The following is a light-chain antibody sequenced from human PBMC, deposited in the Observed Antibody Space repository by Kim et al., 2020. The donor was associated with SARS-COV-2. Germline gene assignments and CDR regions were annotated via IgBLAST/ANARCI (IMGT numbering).Light chain of an antibody. CDR3: QQYGSSPLYS. CDR1: QSVSSSY. Sequence: SPGESATLSSRASQSVSSSYLAWYQQKPGQAPRLLIYGASSRATGIPDRFSGSGSGTDFTLTISRLEPEDFAVYYCQQYGSSPLYSFGQGTKLDI. V-gene: IGKV3-20*01. J-gene: IGKJ2*03. CDR2: GAS.